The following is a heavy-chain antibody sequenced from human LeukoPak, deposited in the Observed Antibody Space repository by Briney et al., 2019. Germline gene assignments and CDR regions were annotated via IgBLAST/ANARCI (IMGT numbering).Heavy chain of an antibody. J-gene: IGHJ3*02. CDR2: IYYSASS. Sequence: SETLSLTCTVSGGSISSSSYYWGWIPQPPGKGLEWIGCIYYSASSYYNPSLKSRVTISVDTSKNQFSLKLSSVAAADTAVYYCAREPDYYDSSTHAFDIWGQGTLVTVSS. D-gene: IGHD3-22*01. CDR1: GGSISSSSYY. V-gene: IGHV4-39*07. CDR3: AREPDYYDSSTHAFDI.